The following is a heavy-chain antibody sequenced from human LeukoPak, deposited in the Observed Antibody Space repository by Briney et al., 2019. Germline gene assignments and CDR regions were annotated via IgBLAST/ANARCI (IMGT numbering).Heavy chain of an antibody. Sequence: GGSLRLPCAASGFTFDDYGMSWVRQAPGKGLEWVSGINWNGGSTGYADSVKGRFTISRDNAKDSLYLQMNSLRAEDTALYYCARGVAYCGGDCYLYYFDYWGQGTLVTVSS. J-gene: IGHJ4*02. CDR2: INWNGGST. CDR3: ARGVAYCGGDCYLYYFDY. CDR1: GFTFDDYG. D-gene: IGHD2-21*02. V-gene: IGHV3-20*04.